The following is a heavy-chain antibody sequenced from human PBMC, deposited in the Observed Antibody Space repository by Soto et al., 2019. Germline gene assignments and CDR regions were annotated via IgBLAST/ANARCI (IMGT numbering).Heavy chain of an antibody. D-gene: IGHD3-3*01. CDR1: GGSFSGYY. J-gene: IGHJ6*02. V-gene: IGHV4-34*01. CDR2: INHSGST. CDR3: AGGKKHVLRFLEWSSHYGMDV. Sequence: SETLSLTCAVYGGSFSGYYWSWIRQPPGKGLEWIGEINHSGSTNYNPSLKSRVTISVDTSKNQFSLKLSSVTAADTAVYYCAGGKKHVLRFLEWSSHYGMDVSGQRTTVTVSS.